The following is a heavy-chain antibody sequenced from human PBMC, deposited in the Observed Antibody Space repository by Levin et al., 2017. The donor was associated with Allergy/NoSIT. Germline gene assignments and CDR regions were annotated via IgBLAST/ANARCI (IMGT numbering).Heavy chain of an antibody. CDR1: GGSFSGYY. CDR2: INHSGST. CDR3: ARSFPGFTIFGVVISYYFDY. J-gene: IGHJ4*02. D-gene: IGHD3-3*01. Sequence: SETLSLTCAVYGGSFSGYYWSWNRQPPGKGLEWIGEINHSGSTNYNPSLKSRVTISVDTSKNQFSLKLSSVTAADTAVYYCARSFPGFTIFGVVISYYFDYWGQGTLVTVSS. V-gene: IGHV4-34*01.